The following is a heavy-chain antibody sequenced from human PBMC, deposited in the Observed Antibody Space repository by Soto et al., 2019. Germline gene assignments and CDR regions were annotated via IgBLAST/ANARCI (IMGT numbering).Heavy chain of an antibody. J-gene: IGHJ1*01. Sequence: EVQLLESGGGLVQPGGSLRLSCAASGFTFSSYAMSWVRQAPGKGLEWVSAISGSGGSTYYADSVKGRFTISRDNSKNTLYLQMNSLRAEDTAVYYCAKDLTNLLSYDSSGFGLGYFQHWGQGTLVTVSS. CDR2: ISGSGGST. CDR1: GFTFSSYA. V-gene: IGHV3-23*01. CDR3: AKDLTNLLSYDSSGFGLGYFQH. D-gene: IGHD3-22*01.